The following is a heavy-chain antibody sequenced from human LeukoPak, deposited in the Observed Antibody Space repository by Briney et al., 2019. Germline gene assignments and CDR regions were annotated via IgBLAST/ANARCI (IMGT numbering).Heavy chain of an antibody. V-gene: IGHV3-23*01. CDR2: ISGSGGST. CDR1: GFTFSSYA. CDR3: AKDSPDIVVVPAATFDY. Sequence: GGSLRLSCAASGFTFSSYAMSWVRQAPGKGLEWVSAISGSGGSTYYADSVKGQFTISRDNSKNTLYLQMNSLRAEDTAVYYCAKDSPDIVVVPAATFDYWGQGTLVTVSS. D-gene: IGHD2-2*01. J-gene: IGHJ4*02.